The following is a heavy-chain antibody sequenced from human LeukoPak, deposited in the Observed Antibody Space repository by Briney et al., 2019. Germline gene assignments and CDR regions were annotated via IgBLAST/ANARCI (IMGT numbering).Heavy chain of an antibody. V-gene: IGHV1-18*01. CDR2: ISAYNGNT. CDR3: ARVAPVDTSCYDCFDY. Sequence: ASVKVSCKASGYTFTSYGISWVRQAPGQGLEWMGWISAYNGNTNYAQKLQGRVTMTTDTSTSTAYMELRSLRSDDTAVYYCARVAPVDTSCYDCFDYWGQGTLVTVSS. D-gene: IGHD2-2*01. J-gene: IGHJ4*02. CDR1: GYTFTSYG.